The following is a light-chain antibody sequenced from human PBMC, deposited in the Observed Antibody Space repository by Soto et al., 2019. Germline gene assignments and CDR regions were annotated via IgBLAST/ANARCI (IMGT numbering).Light chain of an antibody. Sequence: QSVLTQPASVSGSPGQSITISCTGTSSDVGGYNYVSWYQQHPGKAPKLIIYAVTNRPSGVSIRFSGSKSGNTASLTISGLQAEDEADYYCCSYTRSTTYVFGHGTKVTV. CDR1: SSDVGGYNY. CDR2: AVT. J-gene: IGLJ1*01. CDR3: CSYTRSTTYV. V-gene: IGLV2-14*01.